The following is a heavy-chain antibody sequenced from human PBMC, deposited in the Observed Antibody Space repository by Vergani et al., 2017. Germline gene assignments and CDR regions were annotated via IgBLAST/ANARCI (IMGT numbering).Heavy chain of an antibody. CDR1: GYTFTSYG. CDR2: ISAYNGNT. CDR3: GGGYYDYVWGSYRTIIDAFDI. J-gene: IGHJ3*02. V-gene: IGHV1-18*01. Sequence: QVQLVQSGAEVKKPGASVKVSCKASGYTFTSYGISWVRQAPGQGLEWMGWISAYNGNTNYAQKLQGRVTMTTDTSTSTAYMELRSLRSDDTAVYYGGGGYYDYVWGSYRTIIDAFDIWGQGTMVTVSS. D-gene: IGHD3-16*02.